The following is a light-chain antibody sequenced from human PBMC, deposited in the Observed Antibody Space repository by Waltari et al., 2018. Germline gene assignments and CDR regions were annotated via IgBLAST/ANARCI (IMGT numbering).Light chain of an antibody. V-gene: IGKV1-5*03. Sequence: DIQMTQSPSTVSASVGDRVPITCRASQSISRWLAWYQQKPGKAPKLLIHKASSVQSGVPSRFSGSGSGTEFTLNITSLQPDDFATYYCQHYNSFSALFTFGPGTQVDIK. CDR1: QSISRW. CDR3: QHYNSFSALFT. CDR2: KAS. J-gene: IGKJ3*01.